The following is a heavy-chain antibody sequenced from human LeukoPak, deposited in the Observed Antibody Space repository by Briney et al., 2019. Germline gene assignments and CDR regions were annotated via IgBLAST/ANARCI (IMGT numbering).Heavy chain of an antibody. V-gene: IGHV3-30-3*01. CDR3: ARGARLLWFGELGGYFDY. D-gene: IGHD3-10*01. CDR2: ISYDGSNK. Sequence: PGRSLRLSCAASGFTFSSYAMHWVRQAPGKGLEWVAVISYDGSNKYYADSVKGRFTISRDNSKNTLYLQMNSLRAEDTAVYYCARGARLLWFGELGGYFDYWGQGTLVTVSS. CDR1: GFTFSSYA. J-gene: IGHJ4*02.